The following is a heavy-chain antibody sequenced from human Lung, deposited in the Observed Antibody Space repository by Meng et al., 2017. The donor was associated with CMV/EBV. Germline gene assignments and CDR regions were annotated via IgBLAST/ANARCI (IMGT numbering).Heavy chain of an antibody. J-gene: IGHJ6*02. D-gene: IGHD3-3*01. CDR2: ISTSSSTI. Sequence: GGSLRLSXAASGFTFSTYTMNWVRQAPGKGLEWVSDISTSSSTIYYADSVKGRFTISRDNAKNSLYLQMNSLRAEDTAVYYCAGGVPAAIGYYDFWSGYLYGMDVWGQGTTVTVSS. CDR1: GFTFSTYT. CDR3: AGGVPAAIGYYDFWSGYLYGMDV. V-gene: IGHV3-48*04.